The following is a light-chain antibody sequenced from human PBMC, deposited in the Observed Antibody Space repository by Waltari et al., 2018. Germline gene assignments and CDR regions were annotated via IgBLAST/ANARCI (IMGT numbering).Light chain of an antibody. CDR2: EVN. Sequence: QSALTQPASVSGSPGQSITISCTGTHNDFGSYNLVSWYQQHPGKAPKVIIFEVNKRPSGVSNRFSGSKSGNTASLTVSGLHPEDEADYYCCSYAGTPRVVFGGGTKLTVL. CDR3: CSYAGTPRVV. CDR1: HNDFGSYNL. J-gene: IGLJ2*01. V-gene: IGLV2-23*02.